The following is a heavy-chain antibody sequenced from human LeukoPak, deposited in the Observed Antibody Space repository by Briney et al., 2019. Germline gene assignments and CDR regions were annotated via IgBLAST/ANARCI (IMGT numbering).Heavy chain of an antibody. CDR2: INHSGST. D-gene: IGHD1-26*01. Sequence: SETLSLTCAASGGSISSSGYYWSWIRQPPGKGLEWIGEINHSGSTNYNPSLKSRVTISVDTSKNQFSLKLSSVTAADTAVYYCARQNGGSWNYYYYMDVWGKGTTVTVSS. J-gene: IGHJ6*03. CDR1: GGSISSSGYY. CDR3: ARQNGGSWNYYYYMDV. V-gene: IGHV4-39*01.